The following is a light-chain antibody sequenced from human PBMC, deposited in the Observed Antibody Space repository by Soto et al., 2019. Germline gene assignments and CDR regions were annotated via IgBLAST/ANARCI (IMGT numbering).Light chain of an antibody. V-gene: IGKV3D-20*01. CDR2: DAS. Sequence: ELVLTQSPATLSLSPGERVTLSCGASESVTSGHLAWYQQRPGLEPRLLIYDASIRATGIPDRFSGSGSETDFILAINRLEPEDCAVYYCQQYSTSPRTFGQGTKVEIK. CDR1: ESVTSGH. CDR3: QQYSTSPRT. J-gene: IGKJ1*01.